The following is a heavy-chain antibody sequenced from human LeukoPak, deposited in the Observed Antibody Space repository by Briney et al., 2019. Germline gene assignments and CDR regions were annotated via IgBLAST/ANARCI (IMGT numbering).Heavy chain of an antibody. CDR2: VSSSGSTI. V-gene: IGHV3-11*04. Sequence: GGSLRLSCAASGFTFSDYYMSWIRQAPGKGLEWVSYVSSSGSTIYYADSVKGRFTISRDNAKNSLYLQMNSLRAEDTAVYYCAKDWDIVATIGDYWGQGTLVTVSS. CDR3: AKDWDIVATIGDY. J-gene: IGHJ4*02. D-gene: IGHD5-12*01. CDR1: GFTFSDYY.